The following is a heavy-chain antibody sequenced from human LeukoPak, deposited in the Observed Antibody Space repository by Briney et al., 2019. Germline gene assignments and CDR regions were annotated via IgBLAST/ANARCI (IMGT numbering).Heavy chain of an antibody. J-gene: IGHJ3*01. CDR2: IRYDGSNK. CDR1: GFTFSSYG. V-gene: IGHV3-30*02. Sequence: GGSLRLSCAASGFTFSSYGMHWVRQAPGKGLEWVAFIRYDGSNKYYADSVKGRFTISRDNSKNTLYLQMNSLRAEDTAVYYCAKDLSYYDSSGGAFDFWGQGTMVTVSS. D-gene: IGHD3-22*01. CDR3: AKDLSYYDSSGGAFDF.